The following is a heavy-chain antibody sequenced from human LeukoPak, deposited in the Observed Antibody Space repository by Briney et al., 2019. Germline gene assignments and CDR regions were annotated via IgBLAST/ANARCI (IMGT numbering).Heavy chain of an antibody. CDR3: ARQKDWGNFDY. D-gene: IGHD7-27*01. CDR1: GGSISSGSYY. Sequence: PSETLSLTCTVSGGSISSGSYYWSWIRQPPGKGLEWIGYIYYSGSTNYNPPLKSRVTISVDTSKNQFSLKLSSVTAADTAVYYCARQKDWGNFDYWGQGTLVTVSS. V-gene: IGHV4-61*01. CDR2: IYYSGST. J-gene: IGHJ4*02.